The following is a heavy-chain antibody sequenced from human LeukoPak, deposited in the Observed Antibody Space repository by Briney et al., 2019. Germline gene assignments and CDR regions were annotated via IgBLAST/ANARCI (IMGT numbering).Heavy chain of an antibody. J-gene: IGHJ5*02. CDR2: TSSSGSYI. CDR1: GFTFSDST. Sequence: GGSLRLSCAASGFTFSDSTMNWVRQAPGKGLEWVSSTSSSGSYIFYADSVKGRFTISRDNAKNSLYLQMDSLRVEDTAVYYCARGDWFDPWGQGTLVTVSS. V-gene: IGHV3-21*01. CDR3: ARGDWFDP.